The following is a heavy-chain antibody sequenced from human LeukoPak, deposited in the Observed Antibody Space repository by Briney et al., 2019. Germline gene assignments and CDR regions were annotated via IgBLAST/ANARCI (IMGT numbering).Heavy chain of an antibody. CDR2: INSDGSST. CDR3: ARGAYYFDY. V-gene: IGHV3-74*01. CDR1: GFAIISYW. J-gene: IGHJ4*02. Sequence: GGSLRLSCAASGFAIISYWMHWVRQAPGKGLVWVSRINSDGSSTSYVDSVKGRFTISRDNAKNTLYLQMNSLRAEDTAVYYCARGAYYFDYWGQGTLVTASS.